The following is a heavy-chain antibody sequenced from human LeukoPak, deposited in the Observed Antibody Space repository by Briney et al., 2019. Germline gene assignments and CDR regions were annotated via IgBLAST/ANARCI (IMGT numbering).Heavy chain of an antibody. CDR1: GGPFSGYY. D-gene: IGHD4-17*01. V-gene: IGHV4-59*08. CDR3: ARHAVTTLDY. Sequence: SETLSLTCAVYGGPFSGYYWSWIRQPPGTGLEWIGYIYYSGSTNYNPSLKSRVTISVDTSKNQFSLKLSSVTAAVTAVYYCARHAVTTLDYWGQGTLVTVSS. CDR2: IYYSGST. J-gene: IGHJ4*02.